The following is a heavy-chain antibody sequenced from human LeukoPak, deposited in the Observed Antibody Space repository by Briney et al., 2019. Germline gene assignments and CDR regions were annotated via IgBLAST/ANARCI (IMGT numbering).Heavy chain of an antibody. D-gene: IGHD2-2*02. J-gene: IGHJ4*02. CDR3: ARVVGRYCSSTSCYIDY. V-gene: IGHV4-59*02. CDR1: GGSVTTYY. CDR2: IYDSGST. Sequence: SETLSLTCTVSGGSVTTYYWSWIRQPPGKGLERIWYIYDSGSTNYNPSLKSRVTISEDTSKRQFSLKLRSVTAADTAVYYCARVVGRYCSSTSCYIDYWGQGTLVTVSS.